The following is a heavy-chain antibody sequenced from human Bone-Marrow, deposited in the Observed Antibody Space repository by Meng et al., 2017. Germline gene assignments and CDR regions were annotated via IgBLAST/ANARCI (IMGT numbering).Heavy chain of an antibody. J-gene: IGHJ4*02. Sequence: QVQSVEAGAEVKKPGASVKVSCKASGYTFTSYDINWVRQATGQGLEWMGWMNPNSGNTGYAQKFQGRVTMTRNTSISTAYMELSSLRSEDTAVYYCARGYDSSGYYYKYWGQGTLVTVSS. CDR3: ARGYDSSGYYYKY. V-gene: IGHV1-8*01. CDR2: MNPNSGNT. CDR1: GYTFTSYD. D-gene: IGHD3-22*01.